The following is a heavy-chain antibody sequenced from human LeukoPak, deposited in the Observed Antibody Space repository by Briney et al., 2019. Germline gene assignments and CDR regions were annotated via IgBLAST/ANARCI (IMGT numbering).Heavy chain of an antibody. D-gene: IGHD1-26*01. CDR2: IKPDGSET. CDR3: ARERIVGATDFDY. J-gene: IGHJ4*02. V-gene: IGHV3-7*01. Sequence: GGSLRLSCAASGFTFNNYWMTWVRPAPGKGREWVANIKPDGSETHYVHAVKGRFTITRDSAKNSLYLEMSSLRADDTAVYYCARERIVGATDFDYWGQGTLVTVSS. CDR1: GFTFNNYW.